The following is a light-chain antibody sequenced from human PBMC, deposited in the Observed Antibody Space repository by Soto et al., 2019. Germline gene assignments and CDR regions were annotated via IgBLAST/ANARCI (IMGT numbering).Light chain of an antibody. CDR1: RSIDTF. V-gene: IGKV3-15*01. CDR3: QQYNDWPQT. CDR2: DAS. J-gene: IGKJ1*01. Sequence: VLTQSPATLSLSPGDRATLSCRASRSIDTFLAWYQQRPGQAPRLLIYDASTRATGIPARFSGSGSGTEFTLTISSLQSEDFAVYYCQQYNDWPQTFGQGTKVDIK.